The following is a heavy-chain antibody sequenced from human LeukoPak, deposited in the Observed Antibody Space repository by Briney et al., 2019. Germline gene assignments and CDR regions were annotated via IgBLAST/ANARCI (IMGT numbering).Heavy chain of an antibody. J-gene: IGHJ5*02. D-gene: IGHD2-21*02. V-gene: IGHV3-21*04. CDR1: GFTFTNYS. Sequence: GGSLRLSCAASGFTFTNYSMTWVRQAPGKGLEWVSSISSSSDYIFYGDSVKGRFTISRDNAKNSLYLQMNSLRADDTALYYCAKDSKAYCGGDCRFDPWGQGTLVAVSS. CDR2: ISSSSDYI. CDR3: AKDSKAYCGGDCRFDP.